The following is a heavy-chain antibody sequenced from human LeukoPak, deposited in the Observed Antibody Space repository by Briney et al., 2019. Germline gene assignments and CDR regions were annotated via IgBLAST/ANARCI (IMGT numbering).Heavy chain of an antibody. V-gene: IGHV3-30*18. Sequence: GRSLRFSCAASGFTFSSYGMHWVRQAPGKGLEWVAVISYDGSNKYYADSVKGRFTISRDNSKNTLYLQMNSLRAEDTAVYYCAKAGGWYGYSYGYYFDYWGQGTLVTVSS. J-gene: IGHJ4*02. CDR1: GFTFSSYG. CDR2: ISYDGSNK. D-gene: IGHD5-18*01. CDR3: AKAGGWYGYSYGYYFDY.